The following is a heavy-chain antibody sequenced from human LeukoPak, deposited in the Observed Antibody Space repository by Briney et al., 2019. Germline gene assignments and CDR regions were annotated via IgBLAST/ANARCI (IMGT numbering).Heavy chain of an antibody. CDR3: AKLDSSGYYSTHGGFDY. Sequence: GGSLRLSCAASGFTFSSSAMNWVRQAPGKGLEWVSSINNVASHIYYAHSVKGRFTISRDNAKNSLYLQMNSLRAEDTAVYYCAKLDSSGYYSTHGGFDYWGQGTLVTVSS. J-gene: IGHJ4*02. CDR2: INNVASHI. CDR1: GFTFSSSA. D-gene: IGHD3-22*01. V-gene: IGHV3-21*04.